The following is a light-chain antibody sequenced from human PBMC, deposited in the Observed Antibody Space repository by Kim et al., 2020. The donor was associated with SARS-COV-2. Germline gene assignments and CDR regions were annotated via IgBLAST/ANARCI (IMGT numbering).Light chain of an antibody. Sequence: SAAVGDRVTIACRASQDIRTWLAWYQQKPGKAPKILIYKASTLESGVSSRFSGSASGTEFSLTISSLQPEDFATYYCQQYDSYPYSLGQGTKLEI. CDR3: QQYDSYPYS. V-gene: IGKV1-5*03. J-gene: IGKJ2*03. CDR1: QDIRTW. CDR2: KAS.